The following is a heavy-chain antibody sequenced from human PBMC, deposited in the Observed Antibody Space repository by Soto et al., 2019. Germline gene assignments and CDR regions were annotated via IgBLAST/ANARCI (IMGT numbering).Heavy chain of an antibody. Sequence: ASVKVSCKASGYTFTSYAMHWVRQAPGQRLEWMGCINAGNGNTEYSQKFQGRVTITRDTSASTAYMELSSLRSEDTAVYYCASFSKVYYYYGMDVWGQGTTVTASS. CDR2: INAGNGNT. CDR3: ASFSKVYYYYGMDV. V-gene: IGHV1-3*01. CDR1: GYTFTSYA. J-gene: IGHJ6*02.